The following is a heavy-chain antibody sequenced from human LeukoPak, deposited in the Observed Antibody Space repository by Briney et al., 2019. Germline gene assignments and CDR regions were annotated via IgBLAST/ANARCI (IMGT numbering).Heavy chain of an antibody. V-gene: IGHV3-30*04. CDR1: GFTFSSYA. J-gene: IGHJ6*03. Sequence: GGSLRLSCAASGFTFSSYAMHWVRQAPGKGLEWVAVISYDGSNKYYADSVKGRFTISRDNSKNTLYLQMNSLRAEDTAVYYCARDRLGTFLWFGEGHMDVWGKGTTVTVSS. D-gene: IGHD3-10*01. CDR2: ISYDGSNK. CDR3: ARDRLGTFLWFGEGHMDV.